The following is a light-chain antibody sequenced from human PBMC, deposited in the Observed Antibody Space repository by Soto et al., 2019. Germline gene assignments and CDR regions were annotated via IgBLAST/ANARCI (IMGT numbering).Light chain of an antibody. Sequence: DIVMTQSPDSLAVSLGERATINCKSSQSVLYSSNNKNYLAWYQQKPGQPPKLLIYWACTRESGVPDRFSGSGSGTDFTLTISSLQAEDVAVYYCQQYYSTPLTFGGGTKVDI. V-gene: IGKV4-1*01. CDR1: QSVLYSSNNKNY. CDR3: QQYYSTPLT. J-gene: IGKJ4*01. CDR2: WAC.